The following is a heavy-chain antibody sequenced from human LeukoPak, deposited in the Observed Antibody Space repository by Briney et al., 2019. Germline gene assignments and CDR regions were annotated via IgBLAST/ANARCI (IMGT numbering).Heavy chain of an antibody. D-gene: IGHD3-16*02. CDR1: GYTFTGYY. CDR3: ARDPIMITFGGVIALFDNWSDP. J-gene: IGHJ5*02. CDR2: INPNSGGT. V-gene: IGHV1-2*02. Sequence: ASVKVSCKASGYTFTGYYMHWVRQAPGQGLEWMGWINPNSGGTNYAQKFQGRVTMTRDTSISTAYMELSRLRSDDTAVYYCARDPIMITFGGVIALFDNWSDPWGQGTLVTVSS.